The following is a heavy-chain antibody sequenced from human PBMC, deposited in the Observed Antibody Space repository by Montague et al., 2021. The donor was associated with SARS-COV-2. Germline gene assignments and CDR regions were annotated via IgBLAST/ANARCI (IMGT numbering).Heavy chain of an antibody. CDR3: ARGQVTIFGVLIMLPAAGAVDV. V-gene: IGHV4-34*01. CDR2: INDRGST. J-gene: IGHJ3*01. Sequence: SETLSLTCDVYGGSFSGYYWTWIRQPPGKGLEWVGEINDRGSTNYNPSFESRLTMSVDTSKNQFSLRLKSVSAADTAVYYCARGQVTIFGVLIMLPAAGAVDVWGQGTTVTVSS. D-gene: IGHD3-3*01. CDR1: GGSFSGYY.